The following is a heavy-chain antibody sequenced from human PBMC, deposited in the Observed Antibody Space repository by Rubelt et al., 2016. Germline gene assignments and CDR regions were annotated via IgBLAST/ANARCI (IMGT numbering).Heavy chain of an antibody. Sequence: QVQLQQWGAGLLKPSETLSLTCAVYGGSFSGYYWSWIRQPPGKGLEWIGEINHSGSTNYNPSLKSRVTISVDTSENQFSLEVRAVAAADTAVDYCARVGDWKYRGGEDYWGQGTLVTVSS. CDR1: GGSFSGYY. D-gene: IGHD1-7*01. CDR2: INHSGST. J-gene: IGHJ4*02. CDR3: ARVGDWKYRGGEDY. V-gene: IGHV4-34*01.